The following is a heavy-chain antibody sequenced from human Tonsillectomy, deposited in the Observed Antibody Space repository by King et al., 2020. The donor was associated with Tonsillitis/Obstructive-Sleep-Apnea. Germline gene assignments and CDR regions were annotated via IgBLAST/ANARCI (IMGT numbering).Heavy chain of an antibody. Sequence: VQLPQWGAGLLKPSETLSLTCAVYGGSFSGYYWSWIRQPPGKGLEWIGEINHSGSTNYNPSLKSRVTISVDTSKNQFSLKLSSVTAADTAVYYCAREDGDSGYDYGGWFDPWGQGTLVTVSS. CDR2: INHSGST. D-gene: IGHD5-12*01. J-gene: IGHJ5*02. CDR3: AREDGDSGYDYGGWFDP. V-gene: IGHV4-34*01. CDR1: GGSFSGYY.